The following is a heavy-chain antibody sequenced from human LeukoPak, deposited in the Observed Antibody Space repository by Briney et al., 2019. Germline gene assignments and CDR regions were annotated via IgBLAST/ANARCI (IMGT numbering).Heavy chain of an antibody. J-gene: IGHJ6*03. D-gene: IGHD3-22*01. Sequence: PSETLSLTCTVSGGSISSGSYYWSWIRQPAGKGLEWIGRIYTSGSTNYNPSLKSRVTISVDTSKNQFSLKLSSATAADTAVYYCASEKYYYDSSGYYYYYYYMDVWGKGTTVTVSS. CDR1: GGSISSGSYY. CDR2: IYTSGST. CDR3: ASEKYYYDSSGYYYYYYYMDV. V-gene: IGHV4-61*02.